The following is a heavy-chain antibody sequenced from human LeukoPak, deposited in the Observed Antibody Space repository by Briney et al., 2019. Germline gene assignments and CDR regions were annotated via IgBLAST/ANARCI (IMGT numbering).Heavy chain of an antibody. D-gene: IGHD2-2*01. CDR2: VYYSGST. V-gene: IGHV4-59*01. CDR3: ARGDIVVVPAATRFDY. J-gene: IGHJ4*02. CDR1: GGSIISYG. Sequence: SETLSLTCTVSGGSIISYGWSWIRQPPGKGLEWIGYVYYSGSTNYNPSLKSRGTISVDTSKNQFSLKLSSVTPADTAVYYCARGDIVVVPAATRFDYWGQGTLVTVSS.